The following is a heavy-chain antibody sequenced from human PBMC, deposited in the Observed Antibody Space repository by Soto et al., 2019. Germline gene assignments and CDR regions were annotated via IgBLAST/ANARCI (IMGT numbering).Heavy chain of an antibody. CDR1: GGSISSSSYY. V-gene: IGHV4-39*01. CDR3: ARHNGPLYVGYYYDMDV. D-gene: IGHD3-16*01. Sequence: QLQLQESGPGLVKPSETLSLTCTVSGGSISSSSYYWGWIRQPPGKGLEWIGSIYYSGYTYYNPPLQRAVTISVATSKNQFSLKLSSVPAAQTAVYYCARHNGPLYVGYYYDMDVWGQGTTVTVSS. J-gene: IGHJ6*02. CDR2: IYYSGYT.